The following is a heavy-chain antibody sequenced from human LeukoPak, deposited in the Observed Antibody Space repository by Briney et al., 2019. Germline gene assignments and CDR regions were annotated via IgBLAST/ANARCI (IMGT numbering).Heavy chain of an antibody. Sequence: GGSLRLSCAASGFTFSSYAMSWVRQAPGKGLEWVSGISGSDGSTYYADSVKGRFTISRDNSKNTLYVQMNSLRAEDTAVYYCAKARGFCSGGSCYNPFDPWGQGTLVTVPS. V-gene: IGHV3-23*01. CDR3: AKARGFCSGGSCYNPFDP. D-gene: IGHD2-15*01. CDR2: ISGSDGST. J-gene: IGHJ5*02. CDR1: GFTFSSYA.